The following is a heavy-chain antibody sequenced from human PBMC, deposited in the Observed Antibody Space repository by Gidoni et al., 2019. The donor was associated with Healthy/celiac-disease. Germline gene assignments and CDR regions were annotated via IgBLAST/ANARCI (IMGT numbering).Heavy chain of an antibody. CDR2: IIPIFGTA. Sequence: QVQLVQSGAEVKKPGSSVKVSCKASGCPFSSYAISWVRQAPGQGLEWMGGIIPIFGTANYAQKFQGRVTITADESTSTAYMELSSLRSEDTAVYYCARDYCSSTSCYNNYYYYGMDVWGQGTTVTVSS. CDR1: GCPFSSYA. CDR3: ARDYCSSTSCYNNYYYYGMDV. V-gene: IGHV1-69*01. D-gene: IGHD2-2*02. J-gene: IGHJ6*02.